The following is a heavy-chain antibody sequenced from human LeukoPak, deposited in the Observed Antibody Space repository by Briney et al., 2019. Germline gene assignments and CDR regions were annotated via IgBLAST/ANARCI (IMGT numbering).Heavy chain of an antibody. V-gene: IGHV3-72*01. CDR1: GSTFMKEG. CDR2: IRNKPHSYTT. J-gene: IGHJ4*02. Sequence: GGSLRLSCAVSGSTFMKEGLNWVRQAPGKGLQWVGRIRNKPHSYTTDYAASVKGRFTISRDDSQNSMFLQMNSLKTEDTAVYYCVRVRHGDYFDPWGLGTLVTVSS. D-gene: IGHD4-17*01. CDR3: VRVRHGDYFDP.